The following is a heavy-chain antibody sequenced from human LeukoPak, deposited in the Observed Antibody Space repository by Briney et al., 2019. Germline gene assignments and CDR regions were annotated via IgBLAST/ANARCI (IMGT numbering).Heavy chain of an antibody. Sequence: GGSLRLSCAASGFTFSSYAMSWVRQAPGKGLEWVSAISGSGGSTYYADSVKGRFTISRDNAKNSLYLQMNSLRAEDTAVYYCARATDSSGYWGQGTLVTVSS. D-gene: IGHD3-22*01. CDR3: ARATDSSGY. CDR2: ISGSGGST. V-gene: IGHV3-23*01. J-gene: IGHJ4*02. CDR1: GFTFSSYA.